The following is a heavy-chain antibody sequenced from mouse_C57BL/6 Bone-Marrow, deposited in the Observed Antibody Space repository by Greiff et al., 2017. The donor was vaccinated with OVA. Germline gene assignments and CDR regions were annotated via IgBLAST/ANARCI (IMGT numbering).Heavy chain of an antibody. CDR2: ISNLAYSI. V-gene: IGHV5-15*01. CDR1: GFTFSDYG. J-gene: IGHJ4*01. Sequence: EVMLVESGGGLVQPGGSLKLSCAASGFTFSDYGMAWVRQAPRKGPEWVAFISNLAYSIYYADTVTGRVTISRENAKNTLYLEMSSLRSEDTAMYYCAMIYYGNYDAKNYWGQGATVTISS. D-gene: IGHD2-1*01. CDR3: AMIYYGNYDAKNY.